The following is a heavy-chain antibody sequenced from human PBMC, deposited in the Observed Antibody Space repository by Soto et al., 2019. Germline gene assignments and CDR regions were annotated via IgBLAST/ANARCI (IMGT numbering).Heavy chain of an antibody. D-gene: IGHD1-26*01. CDR1: GFTFDYYW. CDR2: IHSDGSAT. Sequence: EVQLVESGGGLVQPGGSLRLTCAASGFTFDYYWMHWVRQAPGKGLVWVSRIHSDGSATTYADSVKGRFTISRDNTNNTVYLVINRLRFEDTTLLFCSIGGVGNFDLWGRGTLVTVSS. CDR3: SIGGVGNFDL. J-gene: IGHJ4*02. V-gene: IGHV3-74*03.